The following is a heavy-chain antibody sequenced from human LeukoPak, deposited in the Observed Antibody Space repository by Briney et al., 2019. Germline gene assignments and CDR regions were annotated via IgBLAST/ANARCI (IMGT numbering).Heavy chain of an antibody. CDR2: IYYSGST. J-gene: IGHJ4*02. V-gene: IGHV4-59*01. Sequence: SETLSLTCTVSGGSISSYYWSWIRQPPGKGLEWIGYIYYSGSTNYNLSLKSRVTISVDTSKNQFSLKLSSVTAADTAVYYCARDLSVVGATVSWGQGTLVTVSS. D-gene: IGHD1-26*01. CDR1: GGSISSYY. CDR3: ARDLSVVGATVS.